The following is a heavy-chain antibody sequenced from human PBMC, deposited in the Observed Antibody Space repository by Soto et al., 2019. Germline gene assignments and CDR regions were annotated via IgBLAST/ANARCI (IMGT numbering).Heavy chain of an antibody. D-gene: IGHD3-10*01. Sequence: GGSLRLSCAASGFTFSSFAMSWVRQAPGKGLEWVSAISGSGSSTYYADSVKGRFTISRDNSKNTLYLQMNSLRAEDTAVYYCARVDGTGAAFDIWGQGTMVTVSS. V-gene: IGHV3-23*01. CDR1: GFTFSSFA. J-gene: IGHJ3*02. CDR2: ISGSGSST. CDR3: ARVDGTGAAFDI.